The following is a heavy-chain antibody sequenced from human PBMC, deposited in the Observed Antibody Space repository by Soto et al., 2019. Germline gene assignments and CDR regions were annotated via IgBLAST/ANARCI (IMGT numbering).Heavy chain of an antibody. CDR1: GFTFSSYA. D-gene: IGHD3-16*02. V-gene: IGHV3-23*01. Sequence: GGSLRLSCAASGFTFSSYAMSWVRQAPGKGLEWVSAISGSGGSTYYADSVKGRFTISRHNSKNTLYLQMNSLRAEDTAVYYCAKGPYDYVWGSYRYYFDYWGQGTLVTVSS. CDR2: ISGSGGST. J-gene: IGHJ4*02. CDR3: AKGPYDYVWGSYRYYFDY.